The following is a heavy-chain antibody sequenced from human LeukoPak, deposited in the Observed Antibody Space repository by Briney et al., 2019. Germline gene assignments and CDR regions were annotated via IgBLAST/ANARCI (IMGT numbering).Heavy chain of an antibody. CDR2: IYTSGST. Sequence: PSETLSLTCAVYGGSFSGYYWSWIRQPAGKGLEWIGRIYTSGSTNYNPSLKSRVTMSVDTSKNQFSLKLSSVTAADTAVYYCARTSRDYYYYYMDVWGKGTTVTVSS. V-gene: IGHV4-59*10. CDR1: GGSFSGYY. CDR3: ARTSRDYYYYYMDV. J-gene: IGHJ6*03.